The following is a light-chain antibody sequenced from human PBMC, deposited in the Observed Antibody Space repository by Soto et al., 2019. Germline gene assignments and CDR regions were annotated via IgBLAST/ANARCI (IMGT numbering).Light chain of an antibody. J-gene: IGKJ5*01. CDR2: FAS. Sequence: EIVMTQSPGTLSVSPGERATLYCSASQNIITNLAWYQQKPGQAPRLLIFFASTRVTGIPARFSGSGSGTEFTLTISSLQSEDFAVYYCQQYNNWPPAITFGQGTRLEIK. V-gene: IGKV3-15*01. CDR3: QQYNNWPPAIT. CDR1: QNIITN.